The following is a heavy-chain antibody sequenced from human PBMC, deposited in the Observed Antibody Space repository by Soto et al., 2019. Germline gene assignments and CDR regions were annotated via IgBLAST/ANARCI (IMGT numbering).Heavy chain of an antibody. CDR2: MNPNSGNT. CDR3: AREGILWFGELLPFGMDV. J-gene: IGHJ6*02. D-gene: IGHD3-10*01. Sequence: GASVKVSCKASGYTFTNYDINCVLQAALQWLDWMGWMNPNSGNTGYAQKFQGRVTMTRNTSISTAYMELSSLRSEDTAVYYCAREGILWFGELLPFGMDVWGQGTTVTVSS. CDR1: GYTFTNYD. V-gene: IGHV1-8*01.